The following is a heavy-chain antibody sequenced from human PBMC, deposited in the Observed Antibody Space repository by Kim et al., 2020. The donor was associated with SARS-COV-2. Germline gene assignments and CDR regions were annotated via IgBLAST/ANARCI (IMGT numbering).Heavy chain of an antibody. CDR1: GGSISSYY. CDR2: IYYSGGT. Sequence: SETLSLTCTVSGGSISSYYWSWIRQPPGKGLEWIGYIYYSGGTNYNPSLKSRVTISVDTSKNQFSLKLSSVTAADTAVYYCARDGRDYSPDYYYGMDVWGQGTTVTVSS. J-gene: IGHJ6*02. V-gene: IGHV4-59*13. CDR3: ARDGRDYSPDYYYGMDV. D-gene: IGHD4-4*01.